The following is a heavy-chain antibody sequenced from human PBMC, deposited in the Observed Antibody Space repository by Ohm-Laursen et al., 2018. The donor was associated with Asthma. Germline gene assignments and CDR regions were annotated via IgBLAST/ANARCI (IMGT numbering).Heavy chain of an antibody. J-gene: IGHJ2*01. CDR3: ARDLGGNSGLYWYFDL. D-gene: IGHD4-23*01. Sequence: SLRLSCAASGFTFSSYGMHWVRQAPGKGLECVSAIIGSGADTYYADSAKGRFTISRDNSKNTLYLQMNSLRAEDTAVYYCARDLGGNSGLYWYFDLWGRGTLVTVSS. CDR1: GFTFSSYG. CDR2: IIGSGADT. V-gene: IGHV3-23*01.